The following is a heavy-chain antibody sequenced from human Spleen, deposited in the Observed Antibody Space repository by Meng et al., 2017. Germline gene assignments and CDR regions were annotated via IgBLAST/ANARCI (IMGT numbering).Heavy chain of an antibody. D-gene: IGHD5-12*01. V-gene: IGHV3-15*01. J-gene: IGHJ4*02. CDR2: IKSNPAGEKI. CDR1: GFTFSYAY. Sequence: VESGGSLLNTGGVLRLSCGSSGFTFSYAYMPWVRQVPWKRLEWVGRIKSNPAGEKIHDAAPVKGRFTISRDDSKNTVYLQMNSLKTENTAVYYCSGHIDYWGQGTLVTVSS. CDR3: SGHIDY.